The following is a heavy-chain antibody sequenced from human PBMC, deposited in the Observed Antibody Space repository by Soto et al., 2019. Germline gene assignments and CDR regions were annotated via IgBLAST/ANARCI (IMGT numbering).Heavy chain of an antibody. CDR3: ARGNSSSSAAFDY. CDR2: ISYDARNK. D-gene: IGHD6-13*01. V-gene: IGHV3-30*04. Sequence: QVQLVESGGDVVQPGRSLRLFCAASRFTFSSYAMHWVRQAPGKGLEWVTIISYDARNKYYGDSVKGRFTISRDNSRNTLYLQMNSLRAEDTAVYYCARGNSSSSAAFDYWGQGTLVTVSS. CDR1: RFTFSSYA. J-gene: IGHJ4*02.